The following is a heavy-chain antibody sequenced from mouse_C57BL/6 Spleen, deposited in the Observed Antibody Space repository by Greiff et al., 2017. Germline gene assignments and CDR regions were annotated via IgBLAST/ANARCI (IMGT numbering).Heavy chain of an antibody. D-gene: IGHD2-10*02. J-gene: IGHJ2*01. CDR3: ARQGYGNPYYFDC. CDR2: LSSGGSYT. V-gene: IGHV5-6*01. CDR1: GFTFSSYG. Sequence: EVKLMESGGDLVKPGGSLKLSCAASGFTFSSYGMSWVRQTPDKRLEWVATLSSGGSYTYYPDSVKGRFTISRDNAKNTLYLQMSSLKSEDTAMYYCARQGYGNPYYFDCWGQGTTLTVPS.